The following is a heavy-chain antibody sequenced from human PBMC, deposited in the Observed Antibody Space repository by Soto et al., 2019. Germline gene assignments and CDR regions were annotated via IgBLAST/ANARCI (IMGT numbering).Heavy chain of an antibody. CDR3: VKXXGLGSYYNWFES. D-gene: IGHD3-10*01. Sequence: EVQLVESGGGLVQPGRSLRLSCAASGFAFENYAIHWVRQAPGTGLQWVSGISWNSDTIGYADSVKGRFTISRDNAKNSVXLXMXXXXXXXXXLYYCVKXXGLGSYYNWFESWGQGTLVTISS. CDR1: GFAFENYA. CDR2: ISWNSDTI. V-gene: IGHV3-9*01. J-gene: IGHJ5*01.